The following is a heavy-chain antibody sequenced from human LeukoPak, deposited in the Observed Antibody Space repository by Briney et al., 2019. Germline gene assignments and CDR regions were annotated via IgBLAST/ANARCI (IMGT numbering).Heavy chain of an antibody. J-gene: IGHJ4*02. V-gene: IGHV1-69*13. CDR3: ARAVSRGAYYFDY. CDR2: IIPIFGTA. CDR1: GGTFSSYA. Sequence: ASVKVSCKASGGTFSSYAISWVRQAPGQGLEWMGGIIPIFGTANYAQKFQGRVTITADESTSTAYMELSSLRSEDTAAYYCARAVSRGAYYFDYWGQGTLVTVSS. D-gene: IGHD3-10*01.